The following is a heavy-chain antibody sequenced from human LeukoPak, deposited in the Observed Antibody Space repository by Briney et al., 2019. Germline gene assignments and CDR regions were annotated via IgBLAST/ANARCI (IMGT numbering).Heavy chain of an antibody. V-gene: IGHV4-30-2*01. J-gene: IGHJ4*02. D-gene: IGHD3-10*01. CDR3: ARAPGYYGSGSPYLDY. CDR1: GGSISSGDNS. CDR2: IYHGGTT. Sequence: PSQTLSLTCAVSGGSISSGDNSWSWIRQPPGKGLEWIGYIYHGGTTYYNPSLKSRVTISVDRSKNQFSLKLSSVTAADSAVYYCARAPGYYGSGSPYLDYWGQGNLVTVSS.